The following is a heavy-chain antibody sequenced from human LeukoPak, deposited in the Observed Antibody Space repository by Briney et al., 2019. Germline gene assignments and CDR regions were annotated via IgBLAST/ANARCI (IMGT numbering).Heavy chain of an antibody. D-gene: IGHD3-22*01. J-gene: IGHJ4*02. Sequence: PSETLSLTCTVPGGSINSYYWSWIRQPPGKGLEWIGYIYYSGSTNYNPSLKSRVTISVDRSKNQFSLKVRSVTAADTAVYHCARARRDYYDSSGYFSIDYWGQGTLVTVSS. V-gene: IGHV4-59*01. CDR3: ARARRDYYDSSGYFSIDY. CDR2: IYYSGST. CDR1: GGSINSYY.